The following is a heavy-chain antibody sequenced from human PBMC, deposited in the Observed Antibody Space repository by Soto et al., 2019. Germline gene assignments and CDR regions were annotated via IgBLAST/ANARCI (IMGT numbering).Heavy chain of an antibody. V-gene: IGHV1-69*02. D-gene: IGHD3-10*01. Sequence: QVQLVQSGAEVKTPGSSVKVSCTASGDTFNFYTLSWVRQAPGQGLEWMGRIIPMLGMSNYAHKFQGRVTMIADKSTSTAYMGLSSLRSGDTALYYCATNYGSGSAHFDNLGQGTLVTVSS. CDR1: GDTFNFYT. J-gene: IGHJ4*02. CDR2: IIPMLGMS. CDR3: ATNYGSGSAHFDN.